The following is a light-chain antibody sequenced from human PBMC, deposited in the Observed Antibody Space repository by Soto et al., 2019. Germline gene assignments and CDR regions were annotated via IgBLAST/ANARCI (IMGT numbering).Light chain of an antibody. V-gene: IGKV3-15*01. J-gene: IGKJ1*01. CDR1: QSVSSN. CDR3: QQYGSSPWT. CDR2: GAS. Sequence: EIVMTQSPATLSVSPGERATLSCRASQSVSSNLAWYQQKPGQAPRLLIYGASTRATGIPARFSGSGSGTEFTLTISSLQSEDFAVYYCQQYGSSPWTFGQGTKVEF.